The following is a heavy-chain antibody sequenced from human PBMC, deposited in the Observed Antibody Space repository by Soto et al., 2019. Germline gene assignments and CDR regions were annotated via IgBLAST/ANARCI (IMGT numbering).Heavy chain of an antibody. J-gene: IGHJ3*02. CDR2: INEYGNDK. CDR1: VSGFSFTTAW. D-gene: IGHD4-17*01. CDR3: ARDQVIYGVIAFDI. V-gene: IGHV3-7*01. Sequence: GGSLRLSCSASVSGFSFTTAWMGWVRQAPGKGLEWVANINEYGNDKYYADSVRGRFTISKDNAKNSLYLQMNSLRAEDTAVYYCARDQVIYGVIAFDIRGQGTMVTVSS.